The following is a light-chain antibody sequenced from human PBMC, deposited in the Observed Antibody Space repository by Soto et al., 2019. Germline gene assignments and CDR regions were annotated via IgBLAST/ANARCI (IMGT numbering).Light chain of an antibody. CDR1: QSVSSNY. V-gene: IGKV3-20*01. Sequence: EIVLTQSPGTLSLSPGERASLSCRASQSVSSNYLAWFQQKPGQAPRLLISGASNRASDIPDRFSGSGSWTDFTLTIYRLEPEDFAVYYCQQSGYSPITFGQGTRLEIK. CDR3: QQSGYSPIT. CDR2: GAS. J-gene: IGKJ5*01.